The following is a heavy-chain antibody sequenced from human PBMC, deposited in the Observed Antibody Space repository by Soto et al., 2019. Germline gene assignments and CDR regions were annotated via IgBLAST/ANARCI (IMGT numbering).Heavy chain of an antibody. V-gene: IGHV4-4*07. CDR2: IYTSGST. Sequence: SETLSLTCPVSGGSISSYYWSWIRQPAGKGLEWIGRIYTSGSTNYNPSLKSRVTMSVDTSKNQFSLKLSSVTAADTAVYYCARACSSNSCYDVFDYWGQGTLVTVSS. CDR1: GGSISSYY. CDR3: ARACSSNSCYDVFDY. J-gene: IGHJ4*02. D-gene: IGHD2-2*01.